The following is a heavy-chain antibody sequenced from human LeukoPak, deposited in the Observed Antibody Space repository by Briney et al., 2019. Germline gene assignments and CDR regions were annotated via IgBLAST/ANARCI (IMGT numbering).Heavy chain of an antibody. CDR1: GFTFSSYG. J-gene: IGHJ4*02. V-gene: IGHV3-30*18. CDR3: AKGGYYDSSGYYDGPDY. Sequence: PGRSLRLSCAASGFTFSSYGMHWVRQAPGKRLEWVAVISYDGSNKYYADSVKGRFTISRDNSKNTLYLQMNSLRAEDTAVYYCAKGGYYDSSGYYDGPDYWGQGTLVTVSS. D-gene: IGHD3-22*01. CDR2: ISYDGSNK.